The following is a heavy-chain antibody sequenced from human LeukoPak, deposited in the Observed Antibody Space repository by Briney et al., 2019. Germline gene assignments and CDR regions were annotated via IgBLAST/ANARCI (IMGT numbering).Heavy chain of an antibody. V-gene: IGHV3-7*01. CDR2: IKQDGSEK. Sequence: GGSLRFSCAASGFTFSSYWMSWVRQAPGKGLEWVANIKQDGSEKYYVDSVKGRFTISRDNAKNSLYLQMNSLRAEDTAVYYCARAGAAGSSYYYYYMDVWGKGTTVTVSS. J-gene: IGHJ6*03. CDR1: GFTFSSYW. CDR3: ARAGAAGSSYYYYYMDV. D-gene: IGHD6-13*01.